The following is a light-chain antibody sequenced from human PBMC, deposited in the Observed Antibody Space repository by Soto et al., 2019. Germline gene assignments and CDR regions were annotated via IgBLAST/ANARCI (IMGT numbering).Light chain of an antibody. CDR2: NAS. CDR3: QQGLSAPPWT. Sequence: DIQMTQSPSSLSASVGDRITITCRSSQSINNYLNWYQQRPEKAPKVIIYNASSLQSGVPSRFSGSGSGTDFALTISRLQPEDFATYYCQQGLSAPPWTFGQGTKVEI. J-gene: IGKJ1*01. CDR1: QSINNY. V-gene: IGKV1-39*01.